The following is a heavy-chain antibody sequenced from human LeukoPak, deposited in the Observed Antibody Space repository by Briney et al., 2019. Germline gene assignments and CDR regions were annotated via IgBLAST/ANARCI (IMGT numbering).Heavy chain of an antibody. D-gene: IGHD2-15*01. CDR3: ARDLGYCSGGSCRIFDY. Sequence: ASVTVSCKASGYTFTGYYLHWVRQAPGQGLEWMGWINPDSGATNYARKFQGRGTMTRDTSISAAYMELSSLRSDDTAVYYCARDLGYCSGGSCRIFDYWGQGTLVTVSS. J-gene: IGHJ4*02. V-gene: IGHV1-2*07. CDR2: INPDSGAT. CDR1: GYTFTGYY.